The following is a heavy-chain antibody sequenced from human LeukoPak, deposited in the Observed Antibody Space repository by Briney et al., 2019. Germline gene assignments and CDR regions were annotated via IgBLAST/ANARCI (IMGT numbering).Heavy chain of an antibody. J-gene: IGHJ6*02. CDR1: GYSFSTHW. CDR2: IYPGDSDT. D-gene: IGHD2-2*01. CDR3: ARLGYCSSRSCYYGMDV. Sequence: GEPLKISCKGYGYSFSTHWIGWVRQMPGKGLTWKAIIYPGDSDTRHTPSFQGQVTISADKSISTAHLQWSSLKASDTAMYYCARLGYCSSRSCYYGMDVWGQGTTVTVSS. V-gene: IGHV5-51*01.